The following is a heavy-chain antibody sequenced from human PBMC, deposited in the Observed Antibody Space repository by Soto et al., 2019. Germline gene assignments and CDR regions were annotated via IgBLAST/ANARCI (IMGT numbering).Heavy chain of an antibody. D-gene: IGHD3-16*01. CDR2: IIPIFGTA. CDR3: ARDLGRDGYTYTRDDAFDI. V-gene: IGHV1-69*13. J-gene: IGHJ3*02. Sequence: GASVKVSGKASGGTFSSYAISWVRQAPGQGLEWMGGIIPIFGTANYAQKFQGRVTITADESTSTAYMELSSLRSEDTAVYYSARDLGRDGYTYTRDDAFDIWCQGTMVTVSS. CDR1: GGTFSSYA.